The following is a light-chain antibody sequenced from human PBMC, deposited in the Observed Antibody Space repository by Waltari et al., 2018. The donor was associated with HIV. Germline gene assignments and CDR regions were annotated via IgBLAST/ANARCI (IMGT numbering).Light chain of an antibody. CDR3: QSYDSSLNKV. CDR1: RSNIGSGYE. CDR2: GNT. V-gene: IGLV1-40*01. Sequence: QSVLTQPPSMSGAPGQRVTISCTGSRSNIGSGYEVHWYQQLPGTAPKLLIYGNTNRPSGVPDRFSGSKSGTSASLAITGLQAEEEADYYCQSYDSSLNKVFGGGTKLTVL. J-gene: IGLJ2*01.